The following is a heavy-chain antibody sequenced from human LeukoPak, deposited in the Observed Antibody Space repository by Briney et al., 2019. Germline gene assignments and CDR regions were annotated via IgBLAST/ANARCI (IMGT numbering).Heavy chain of an antibody. CDR3: ARSPRPYSSSWFDY. J-gene: IGHJ4*02. CDR2: INHSGST. V-gene: IGHV4-4*02. CDR1: GGSISSSNW. D-gene: IGHD6-13*01. Sequence: SGTLSLTCAVSGGSISSSNWWSWVRQPPGKGLEWIGEINHSGSTNYNPSLKSRVTISVDTSKNQFSLKLSSVTAADTAVYYCARSPRPYSSSWFDYWGQGTLVTVSS.